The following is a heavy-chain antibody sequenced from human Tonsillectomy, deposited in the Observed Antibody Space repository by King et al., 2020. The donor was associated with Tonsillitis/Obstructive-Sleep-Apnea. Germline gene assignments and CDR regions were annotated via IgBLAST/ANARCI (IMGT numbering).Heavy chain of an antibody. V-gene: IGHV3-30*01. CDR1: GFTFSSYA. CDR3: ARGYCSGGSCDFVDY. CDR2: ISYDGSIK. D-gene: IGHD2-15*01. Sequence: VQLVESGGGVVQPGRSLRLSCAASGFTFSSYAMHWVRQAPGKGLEWGAVISYDGSIKYYADSVKGRFTISRDNSKNTLYLQMNSLRAEDTAVYYCARGYCSGGSCDFVDYWGQGTLVTVSS. J-gene: IGHJ4*02.